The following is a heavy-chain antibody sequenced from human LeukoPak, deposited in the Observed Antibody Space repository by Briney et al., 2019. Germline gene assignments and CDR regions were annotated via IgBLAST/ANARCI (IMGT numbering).Heavy chain of an antibody. CDR2: INPNSGGT. Sequence: GASVKVSCKASGYTFTGYYIHWMRQAPGQGLEWMGWINPNSGGTDYAQKFQGRVTMTRDTSISTAYMELSTLRSDDTAVYYCARGTRGSYSSIHDWGQGTLVTVAS. CDR3: ARGTRGSYSSIHD. D-gene: IGHD1-26*01. V-gene: IGHV1-2*02. CDR1: GYTFTGYY. J-gene: IGHJ4*02.